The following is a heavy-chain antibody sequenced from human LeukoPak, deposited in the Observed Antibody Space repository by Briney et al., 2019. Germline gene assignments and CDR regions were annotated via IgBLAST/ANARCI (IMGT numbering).Heavy chain of an antibody. CDR3: ARKLPYCSSTSCYTLWFDP. J-gene: IGHJ5*02. D-gene: IGHD2-2*02. CDR2: INPNSGGT. CDR1: GYTFTGYY. V-gene: IGHV1-2*02. Sequence: ASVTVSCKASGYTFTGYYMHWARQAPGQGLEWMGWINPNSGGTNYVQKFQRRVTMTRDTSISTANMELSRLRSDVTAVYYCARKLPYCSSTSCYTLWFDPWGQGTLVTVSS.